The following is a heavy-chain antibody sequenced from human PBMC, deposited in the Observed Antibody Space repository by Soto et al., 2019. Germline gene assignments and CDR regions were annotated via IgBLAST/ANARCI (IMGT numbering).Heavy chain of an antibody. CDR2: IIPIFGTA. CDR3: ARDRSSGYSYGYGIGFSFDP. J-gene: IGHJ5*02. V-gene: IGHV1-69*01. CDR1: GGTFSSYA. Sequence: QVQLVQSGAEVKKPGSAVKVSCKASGGTFSSYAISWVRQAPGQGLEWMGGIIPIFGTANYAQTFQGRVTISLDESMSTAYMELASLRSEDTAVYYCARDRSSGYSYGYGIGFSFDPWGQGTLVTVSS. D-gene: IGHD5-18*01.